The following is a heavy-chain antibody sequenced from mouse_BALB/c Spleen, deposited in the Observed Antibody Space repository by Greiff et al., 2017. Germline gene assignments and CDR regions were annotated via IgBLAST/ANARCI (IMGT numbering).Heavy chain of an antibody. Sequence: VMLVESGPGLVAPSQSLSITCTVSGFSLTSYGVHWVRQPPGTGLEWLGVIWAGGSTNYNSALMSRLSISKDNSKSQVFLKMNSLQTDDTAMYYCARDLGAWFAYWGQGTLVTVSA. V-gene: IGHV2-9*02. J-gene: IGHJ3*01. CDR3: ARDLGAWFAY. CDR1: GFSLTSYG. D-gene: IGHD4-1*01. CDR2: IWAGGST.